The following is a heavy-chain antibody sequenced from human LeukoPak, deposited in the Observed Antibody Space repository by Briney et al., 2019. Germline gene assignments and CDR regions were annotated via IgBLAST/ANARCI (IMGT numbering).Heavy chain of an antibody. J-gene: IGHJ4*02. Sequence: ASVTVSCKASGYTFTSYDINWVRQATGQGLEWMGWMNPNSGNTGYAQKFQGRVTMTRNTSISTAYMELSSLRSEDTAVYYCARGSESSGAGGFGYWGQGTLVTVSS. CDR2: MNPNSGNT. V-gene: IGHV1-8*01. CDR1: GYTFTSYD. CDR3: ARGSESSGAGGFGY. D-gene: IGHD3-16*01.